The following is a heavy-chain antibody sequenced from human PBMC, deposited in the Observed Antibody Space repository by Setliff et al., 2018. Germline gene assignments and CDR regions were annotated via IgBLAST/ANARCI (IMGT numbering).Heavy chain of an antibody. CDR2: IYYSGST. J-gene: IGHJ4*02. D-gene: IGHD3-3*01. V-gene: IGHV4-39*07. CDR3: ARRATYYNFWSGYYDY. Sequence: PSETLSLTCTVSGGSISSSSYYWGWIRQPPGKGLEWIGSIYYSGSTYYNPSLKSRVTISVDTSKSQFSLKLSSVTAADTAVYYCARRATYYNFWSGYYDYWGQGTLVTVSS. CDR1: GGSISSSSYY.